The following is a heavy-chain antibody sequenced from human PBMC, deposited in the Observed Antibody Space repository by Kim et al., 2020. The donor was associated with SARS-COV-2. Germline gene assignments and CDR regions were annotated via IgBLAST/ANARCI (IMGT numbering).Heavy chain of an antibody. CDR3: AREGWELLPYFDY. Sequence: PSVKVSCKASGGTFSSYAISWVRQAPGQGLEWMGRIIPILGIANYAQKFQGRVTITADKSTSTAYMELSSLRSEDTAVYYCAREGWELLPYFDYWGQGTLVTVSS. J-gene: IGHJ4*02. V-gene: IGHV1-69*04. CDR2: IIPILGIA. CDR1: GGTFSSYA. D-gene: IGHD1-26*01.